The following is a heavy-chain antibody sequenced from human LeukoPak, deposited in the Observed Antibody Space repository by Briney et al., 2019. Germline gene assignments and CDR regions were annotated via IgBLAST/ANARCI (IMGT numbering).Heavy chain of an antibody. CDR2: ISSSNSLK. CDR3: ATMGEQWLLKDI. CDR1: GFPFHTYP. Sequence: GGSLRLSCAASGFPFHTYPMSWVRQAPGKGLKWVASISSSNSLKNYADSVKGRFTISRDNAQNSLYLQMSSLRAEDTGLYYCATMGEQWLLKDIWGQGTMVIVSS. J-gene: IGHJ3*02. D-gene: IGHD6-19*01. V-gene: IGHV3-21*01.